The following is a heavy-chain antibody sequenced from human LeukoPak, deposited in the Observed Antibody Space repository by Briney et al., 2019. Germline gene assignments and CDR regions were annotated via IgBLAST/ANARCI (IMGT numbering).Heavy chain of an antibody. CDR3: ARDFGFSPSSGYSFDY. CDR2: IWYDGSNR. Sequence: GGSLRLSCAASGFTFSRYGMHWVRQAPGKGLEWVAVIWYDGSNRQYVDSVKGRFTISRDNSKNTLYLQMNSLRADDTAVYYSARDFGFSPSSGYSFDYWGQGTLVTVSS. J-gene: IGHJ4*02. CDR1: GFTFSRYG. V-gene: IGHV3-33*01. D-gene: IGHD3-22*01.